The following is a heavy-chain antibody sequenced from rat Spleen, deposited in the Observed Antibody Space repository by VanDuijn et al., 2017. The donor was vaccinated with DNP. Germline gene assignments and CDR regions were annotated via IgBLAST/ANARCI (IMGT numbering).Heavy chain of an antibody. D-gene: IGHD1-10*01. J-gene: IGHJ2*01. Sequence: EVQLVESGGGLVQPGRSLKLSCAASGFTFSNYYMAWVRQAPKKGLEWVATINTDGGSTYYPDPVRGRFTVSRDNAESRLYLQLNSLKSEDTATYYCARHNYNFDYWGQGVMVTVSS. V-gene: IGHV5-25*01. CDR1: GFTFSNYY. CDR2: INTDGGST. CDR3: ARHNYNFDY.